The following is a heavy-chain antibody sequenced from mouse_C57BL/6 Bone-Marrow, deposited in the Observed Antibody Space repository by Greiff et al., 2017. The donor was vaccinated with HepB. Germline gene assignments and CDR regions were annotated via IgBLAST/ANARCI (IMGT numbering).Heavy chain of an antibody. J-gene: IGHJ2*01. CDR2: ISYDGSN. D-gene: IGHD4-1*01. V-gene: IGHV3-6*01. Sequence: ESGPGLVKPSQSLSLTCSVTGYSITSGYYWNWIRQFPGNKLEWMGYISYDGSNNYNPSLKNRISITRDTSKNQFFLKLNSVTTEDTATYYCAKLTGSIFDYWGQGTTLTVSS. CDR1: GYSITSGYY. CDR3: AKLTGSIFDY.